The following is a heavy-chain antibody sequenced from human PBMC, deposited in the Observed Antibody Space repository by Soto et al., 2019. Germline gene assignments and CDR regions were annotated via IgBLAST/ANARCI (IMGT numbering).Heavy chain of an antibody. CDR2: MSTSKTYI. J-gene: IGHJ3*01. V-gene: IGHV3-48*02. Sequence: EVQLVESGGDLVQPGQSLRLYCAASGFSFSSYSMNWVRQAPGKGLEWISYMSTSKTYIWYADSVKGRFTISRDNAKNSLSLQMNSLRDEDTAVYYCVRDSGWAFDFWGLGTMVTVSS. CDR3: VRDSGWAFDF. CDR1: GFSFSSYS. D-gene: IGHD6-19*01.